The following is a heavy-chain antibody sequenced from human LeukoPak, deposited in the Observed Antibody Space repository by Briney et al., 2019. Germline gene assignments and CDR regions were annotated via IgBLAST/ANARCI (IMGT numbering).Heavy chain of an antibody. CDR2: IYTSGST. V-gene: IGHV4-61*02. CDR1: GGSISSSNYY. J-gene: IGHJ4*02. D-gene: IGHD6-6*01. CDR3: AREGAARNFDY. Sequence: PSGTLSLTCTVSGGSISSSNYYWTWIRQPAGKGLEWIGRIYTSGSTNFNPSLKSRVSISLDTSQNQFSLKMSTVTAADTAVYYCAREGAARNFDYWGQGILVTVSS.